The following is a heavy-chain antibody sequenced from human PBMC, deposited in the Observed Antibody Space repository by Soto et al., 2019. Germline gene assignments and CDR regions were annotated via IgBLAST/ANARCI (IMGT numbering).Heavy chain of an antibody. CDR1: GFRFATYG. CDR2: IWYDGSKK. Sequence: QVQLVESGGGVVQPGRSPRLSCAGTGFRFATYGLHWVRQAPGKGLEWVAAIWYDGSKKYYADSVKGRFTISRDDSRSALYLQMNSLRAEDTAVDYCARDIRGRTNYFDPWGEGTLVTVSS. V-gene: IGHV3-33*01. CDR3: ARDIRGRTNYFDP. D-gene: IGHD1-7*01. J-gene: IGHJ5*02.